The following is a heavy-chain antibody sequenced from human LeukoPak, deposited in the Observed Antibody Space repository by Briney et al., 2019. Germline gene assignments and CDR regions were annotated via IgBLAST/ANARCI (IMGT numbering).Heavy chain of an antibody. Sequence: SSETLSLTCTVSGGSISSYYWSWIRQPPGKGLEWIGYIYYSGSTNYNPSPKSRVTISVDTSKNQFSLKLSSVTAADTAVYYCAREREGYDSSGYYSYNWFDPWGQGTLVTVSS. CDR1: GGSISSYY. V-gene: IGHV4-59*01. CDR3: AREREGYDSSGYYSYNWFDP. J-gene: IGHJ5*02. CDR2: IYYSGST. D-gene: IGHD3-22*01.